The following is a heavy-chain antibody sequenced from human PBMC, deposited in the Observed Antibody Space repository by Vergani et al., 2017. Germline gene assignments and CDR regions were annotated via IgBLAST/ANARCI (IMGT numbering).Heavy chain of an antibody. J-gene: IGHJ4*02. Sequence: VQLLESGGGLVQPGGSLRLSCAASGFTFSSYAMSWVRQAPGKGLEWVAVIWYDGSNIYYADSVKGRFTISRDNAKNSLYLQMNSLRAEDTAVYYCASLDPLDYWGQGTLVTVSS. D-gene: IGHD3-3*01. CDR3: ASLDPLDY. CDR1: GFTFSSYA. CDR2: IWYDGSNI. V-gene: IGHV3-33*08.